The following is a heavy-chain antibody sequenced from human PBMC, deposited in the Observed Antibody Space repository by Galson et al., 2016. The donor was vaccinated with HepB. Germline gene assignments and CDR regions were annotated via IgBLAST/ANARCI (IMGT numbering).Heavy chain of an antibody. V-gene: IGHV3-30-3*02. CDR2: ISYDGSNK. Sequence: SLRLSCAASGFTFSSYAMHWVRQAPGKGLEWVAVISYDGSNKYYADSVRGRSTISRDNSKNTLYLQMNSLRAEDTAVYYCAKREPVIDYWGQGTLGSVTS. D-gene: IGHD1-14*01. CDR3: AKREPVIDY. CDR1: GFTFSSYA. J-gene: IGHJ4*02.